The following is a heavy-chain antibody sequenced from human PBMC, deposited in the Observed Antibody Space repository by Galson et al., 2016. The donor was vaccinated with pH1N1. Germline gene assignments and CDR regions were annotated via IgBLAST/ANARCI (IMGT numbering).Heavy chain of an antibody. CDR1: GCSLSMYW. CDR2: IKQDGNEK. CDR3: ARDYYYHRSDSDAYDL. Sequence: SLKLSCAASGCSLSMYWMSWVRQAPGQGLEWLGNIKQDGNEKYYVDYVKGRFTITRDNAKNSVFMEMNSLGAWETAVYYCARDYYYHRSDSDAYDLWGHGTMVTVSS. V-gene: IGHV3-7*01. J-gene: IGHJ3*01. D-gene: IGHD3-22*01.